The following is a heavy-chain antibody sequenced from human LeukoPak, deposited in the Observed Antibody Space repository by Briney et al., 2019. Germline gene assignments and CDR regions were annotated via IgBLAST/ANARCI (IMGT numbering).Heavy chain of an antibody. CDR1: GGSFNSYY. CDR3: ARVSVTSGWTYDH. CDR2: INHSGST. Sequence: PSETLSLTCAVYGGSFNSYYCSWIRQPPGKGLEWIGEINHSGSTNYNPSLKSRVTTSVDTSKNQFSLKLSSVTAADTAVYYCARVSVTSGWTYDHWGQGTLVTVSS. J-gene: IGHJ4*02. V-gene: IGHV4-34*01. D-gene: IGHD2-2*01.